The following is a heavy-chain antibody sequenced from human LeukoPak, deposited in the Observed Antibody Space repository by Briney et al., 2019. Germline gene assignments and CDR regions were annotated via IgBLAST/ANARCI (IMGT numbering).Heavy chain of an antibody. D-gene: IGHD1-1*01. Sequence: SQTLSLTCTVSGGSISSGDYYWSWIRQPPGKGLEWIGYIYYSGSTYYNPSLKSRVTISVDTSKNQFSLKLSSVTAAGTAVYYCARRTENWNYFDYWGQGTLSPSPQ. CDR1: GGSISSGDYY. J-gene: IGHJ4*02. CDR2: IYYSGST. CDR3: ARRTENWNYFDY. V-gene: IGHV4-30-4*01.